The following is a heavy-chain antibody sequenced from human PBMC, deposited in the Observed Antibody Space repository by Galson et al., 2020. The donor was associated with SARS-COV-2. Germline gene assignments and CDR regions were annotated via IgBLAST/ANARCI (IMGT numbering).Heavy chain of an antibody. D-gene: IGHD3-3*01. V-gene: IGHV3-30*01. CDR3: ARDQGLRFFRPPFSASDI. CDR1: GFTFNFYA. Sequence: GESLKISCAASGFTFNFYAMHWVRQAPGKGLEWVAVISYDGSNEYYADSVKGRFTISRDNSKNTLYLQMNSLRPEDTAMYSCARDQGLRFFRPPFSASDIWGQGTMVTVSS. CDR2: ISYDGSNE. J-gene: IGHJ3*02.